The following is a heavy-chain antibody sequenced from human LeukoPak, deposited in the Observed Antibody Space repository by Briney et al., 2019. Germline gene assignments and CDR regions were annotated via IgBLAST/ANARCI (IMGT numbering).Heavy chain of an antibody. CDR3: ARKLGSSSSEIDY. CDR2: IYPGASDT. CDR1: GYSFTSYW. Sequence: GESLKISCKGSGYSFTSYWIGWVRQMPGKGLEWMGIIYPGASDTRYSPSFQGQVAISADKSISTAYLQWSSLKASDNAMYYCARKLGSSSSEIDYWGQGTLVTVSS. J-gene: IGHJ4*02. D-gene: IGHD6-6*01. V-gene: IGHV5-51*01.